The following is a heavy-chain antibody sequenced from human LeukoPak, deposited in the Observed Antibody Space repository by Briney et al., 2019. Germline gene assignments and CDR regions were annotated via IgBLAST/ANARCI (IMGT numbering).Heavy chain of an antibody. CDR3: ARDNQRREISGSYDYYYYYMDV. CDR1: GGTFSSYA. J-gene: IGHJ6*03. V-gene: IGHV1-69*13. D-gene: IGHD3-10*01. Sequence: GASVKVSCKASGGTFSSYAISWVRQAPGQGLEWMGGIIPIFGTANYAQKFQGRVTITADESTSTAYMELSSLRSEDTAVYYCARDNQRREISGSYDYYYYYMDVWGKGTTVTVSS. CDR2: IIPIFGTA.